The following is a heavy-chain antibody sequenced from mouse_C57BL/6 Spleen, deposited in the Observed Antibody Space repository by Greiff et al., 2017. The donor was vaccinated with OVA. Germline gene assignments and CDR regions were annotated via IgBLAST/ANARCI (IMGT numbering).Heavy chain of an antibody. J-gene: IGHJ2*01. D-gene: IGHD3-2*02. CDR3: ARRGGTRLGELYYFDY. CDR1: GFTFSDYG. V-gene: IGHV5-17*01. Sequence: EVQLQESGGGLVKPGGSLKLSCAASGFTFSDYGMHWVRQAPEKGLEWVAYISSGSSTIYYADTVKGRFTISRDNAKNTLFLQMTSLRSEDTAMYYCARRGGTRLGELYYFDYWGQGTTLTVSS. CDR2: ISSGSSTI.